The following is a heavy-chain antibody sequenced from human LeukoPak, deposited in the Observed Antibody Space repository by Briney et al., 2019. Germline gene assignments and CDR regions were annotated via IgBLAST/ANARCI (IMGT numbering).Heavy chain of an antibody. CDR3: ARGPSIQLWSDPYYYYGMDV. CDR1: GGSISSNSYY. CDR2: IYNSGST. J-gene: IGHJ6*02. V-gene: IGHV4-39*07. D-gene: IGHD5-18*01. Sequence: SETLSLTCTVSGGSISSNSYYWGWIRQPPGKGLEWIGSIYNSGSTYYTPSLKSRVTISVDTSKNQFSLKLSSVTAADTAVYYCARGPSIQLWSDPYYYYGMDVWGQGTTVTVSS.